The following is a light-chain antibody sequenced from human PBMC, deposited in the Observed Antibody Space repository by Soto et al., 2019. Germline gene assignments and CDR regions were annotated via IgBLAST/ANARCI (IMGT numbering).Light chain of an antibody. CDR2: GAS. Sequence: DIQMTQSPSAMSASVGDRVTITCRASQGIGNYLAWFQQKPGKVPKRLIYGASNLQSGVPSRFSGSGSGTEFTLTISGLQPEDFVTYYCLQHNSYPRTSGQGTKVDIK. CDR3: LQHNSYPRT. CDR1: QGIGNY. J-gene: IGKJ1*01. V-gene: IGKV1-17*03.